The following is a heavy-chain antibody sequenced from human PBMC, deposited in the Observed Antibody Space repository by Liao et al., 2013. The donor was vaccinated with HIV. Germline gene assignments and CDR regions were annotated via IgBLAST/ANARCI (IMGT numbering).Heavy chain of an antibody. J-gene: IGHJ4*02. Sequence: QVQLQESGPGLVKPSETLALTCTVSGGSIRSYYWSWIRQPAGKGLEWIGRIYTSGTTNYNPSLKSRVTMSVDTSKNQFSLKLSSVTAADTAVYYCARDMGFYYDSSGFFDYWGQGTLVTVSS. V-gene: IGHV4-4*07. CDR1: GGSIRSYY. CDR2: IYTSGTT. CDR3: ARDMGFYYDSSGFFDY. D-gene: IGHD3-22*01.